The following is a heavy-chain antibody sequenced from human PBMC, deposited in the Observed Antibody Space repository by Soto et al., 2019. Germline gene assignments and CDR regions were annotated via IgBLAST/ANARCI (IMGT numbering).Heavy chain of an antibody. V-gene: IGHV3-21*02. CDR3: ARVAY. Sequence: EVQLMESGGGLVQPGGSLRLSCVGSGFTFSRYSLNWFRQARGKGLEWVASISSGGNSKSYGHSVKGRFTVSRDNVENSLYLQMDSLRPEDTAVYYCARVAYWGQGALVTVSS. CDR2: ISSGGNSK. J-gene: IGHJ4*02. CDR1: GFTFSRYS.